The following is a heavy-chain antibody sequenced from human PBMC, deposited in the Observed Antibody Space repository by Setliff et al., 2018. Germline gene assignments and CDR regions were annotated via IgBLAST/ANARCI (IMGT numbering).Heavy chain of an antibody. CDR2: IRFDGSNK. Sequence: HPGGSLRLSCAASGFHFNSYGMHWVRQAPGKGLEWVAFIRFDGSNKNYEDPVKGRFTISRDNSKNTLYLQMNNLRGDDTAVYYCAKERTMAVSSIPDYWGQGVLVTVSS. D-gene: IGHD2-21*02. CDR1: GFHFNSYG. CDR3: AKERTMAVSSIPDY. V-gene: IGHV3-30*02. J-gene: IGHJ4*02.